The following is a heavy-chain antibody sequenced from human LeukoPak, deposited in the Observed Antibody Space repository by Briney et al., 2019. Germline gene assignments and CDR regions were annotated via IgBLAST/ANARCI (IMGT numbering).Heavy chain of an antibody. CDR3: ARHRGTWLVDP. CDR2: ISSSSSYI. J-gene: IGHJ5*02. D-gene: IGHD3/OR15-3a*01. Sequence: PGGSLRLSCAASGFTFGSYSMNWVRQAPGKGLEWVSSISSSSSYIYYADSVKGRFTISRDNAKNSLYLQMNSLRAEDTAVYYCARHRGTWLVDPWGQGTLVTVSS. V-gene: IGHV3-21*01. CDR1: GFTFGSYS.